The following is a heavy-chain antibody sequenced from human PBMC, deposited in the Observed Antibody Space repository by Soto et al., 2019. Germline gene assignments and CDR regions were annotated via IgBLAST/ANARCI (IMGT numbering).Heavy chain of an antibody. J-gene: IGHJ4*02. Sequence: QVQLVESGGGVVQPGRSLRLSCAASGFTFSSYGMHWVRQAPGKGLEWVAVIWYDGSNKYYADSVKGRFTISRDNSKNTLYLQMNSLRDEDTAVYYWARRHYGSGSYTLDYWGQGTLVTVSS. CDR2: IWYDGSNK. CDR3: ARRHYGSGSYTLDY. V-gene: IGHV3-33*01. CDR1: GFTFSSYG. D-gene: IGHD3-10*01.